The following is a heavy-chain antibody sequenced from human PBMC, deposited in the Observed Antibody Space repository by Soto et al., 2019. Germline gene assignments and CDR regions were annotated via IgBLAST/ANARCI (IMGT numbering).Heavy chain of an antibody. CDR1: GFTFSNAW. D-gene: IGHD1-26*01. CDR2: IKSKTDGGTT. Sequence: GGSLRLSCAASGFTFSNAWMSWVRQAPGKGLEWVGRIKSKTDGGTTDYAAPVKGRFTISRDDSKNTLYLQMNSLKTEDIAVYYCTTGGIVGADDAFDIWGQGTMVTVSS. CDR3: TTGGIVGADDAFDI. J-gene: IGHJ3*02. V-gene: IGHV3-15*01.